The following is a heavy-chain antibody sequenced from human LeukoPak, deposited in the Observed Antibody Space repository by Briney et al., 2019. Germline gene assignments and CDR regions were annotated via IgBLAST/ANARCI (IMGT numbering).Heavy chain of an antibody. CDR1: GGSFSGYY. CDR2: INHSGST. CDR3: ARPKRAGRVTGAFDI. V-gene: IGHV4-34*01. D-gene: IGHD4-11*01. J-gene: IGHJ3*02. Sequence: SETLSLTCAVYGGSFSGYYWSWIRQPPGKGLEWIGEINHSGSTNYNPSLKSRVTISVDTSKNKFSLKLSSVTAADKAVYYCARPKRAGRVTGAFDIWGQGTMVTVSS.